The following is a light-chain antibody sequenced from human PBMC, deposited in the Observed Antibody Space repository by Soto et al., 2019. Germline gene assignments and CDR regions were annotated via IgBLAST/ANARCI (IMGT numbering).Light chain of an antibody. J-gene: IGLJ2*01. CDR2: EGS. CDR3: CSYAGNVV. V-gene: IGLV2-23*01. Sequence: SVLTQPASVSVSPGQSITISCTGTSSDVGSYNLVSWYQQHPGKAPKLMIYEGSKRPSGVSNRFSGSKSGNTASLTISGLQAEDEADYYCCSYAGNVVFGGGTKVTVL. CDR1: SSDVGSYNL.